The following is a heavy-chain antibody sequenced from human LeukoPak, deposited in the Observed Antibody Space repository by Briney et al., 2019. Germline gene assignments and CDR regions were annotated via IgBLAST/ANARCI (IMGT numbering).Heavy chain of an antibody. D-gene: IGHD6-6*01. CDR1: GFTFSNYA. CDR2: ITSSSNI. Sequence: PGGSLRLSCEASGFTFSNYAMAWVRQAPGKGLEWLSYITSSSNIDYADSVKGRFTISRDNAKNSLYLQMNSLRDEDTAVYYCARSANPGVPDFDPWGQGALVTVSS. J-gene: IGHJ5*02. CDR3: ARSANPGVPDFDP. V-gene: IGHV3-48*02.